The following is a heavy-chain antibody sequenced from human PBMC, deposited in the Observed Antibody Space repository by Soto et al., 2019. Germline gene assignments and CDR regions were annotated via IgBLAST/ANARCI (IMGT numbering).Heavy chain of an antibody. CDR1: GFTFSSYA. Sequence: EVQLLESGGGLVQPGGSLRLSCAASGFTFSSYALNWVRQAPGKGLEWVSVISGSGDNTYYADSVKGRFTISRDNSKNTLYLPMSRLRAEVTAVYYCAKEVGADDFWSAYYTYSYMDAWWKGTTVT. CDR3: AKEVGADDFWSAYYTYSYMDA. CDR2: ISGSGDNT. D-gene: IGHD3-3*01. V-gene: IGHV3-23*01. J-gene: IGHJ6*03.